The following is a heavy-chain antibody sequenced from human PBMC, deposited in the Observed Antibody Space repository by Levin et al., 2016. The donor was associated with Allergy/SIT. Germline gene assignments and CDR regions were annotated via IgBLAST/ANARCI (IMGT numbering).Heavy chain of an antibody. J-gene: IGHJ6*02. CDR2: INPNSGGT. CDR3: ARDSATRFWGWTDYYYGMDV. D-gene: IGHD3-16*01. Sequence: WVRQAPGQGLEWMGWINPNSGGTNYAQKFQGRVTMTRDTSISTAYMELSRLRSDDTAVYYCARDSATRFWGWTDYYYGMDVWGQGTTVTVSS. V-gene: IGHV1-2*02.